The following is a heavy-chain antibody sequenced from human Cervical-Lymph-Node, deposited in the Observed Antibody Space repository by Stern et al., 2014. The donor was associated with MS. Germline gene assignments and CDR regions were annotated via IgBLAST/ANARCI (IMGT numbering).Heavy chain of an antibody. CDR2: IKSKTDGGTT. Sequence: EVQLVQSGGGLVKPGGSLRLSCAASGFTFSNAWMSWVRQAPGKGLEWVGRIKSKTDGGTTDYAAPVKGRFTISRDDSKNTLYLQMKTEDTAVYYCTTGFEVVVVAATPGVDYWGQGTLVTVSS. J-gene: IGHJ4*02. V-gene: IGHV3-15*01. D-gene: IGHD2-15*01. CDR3: TTGFEVVVVAATPGVDY. CDR1: GFTFSNAW.